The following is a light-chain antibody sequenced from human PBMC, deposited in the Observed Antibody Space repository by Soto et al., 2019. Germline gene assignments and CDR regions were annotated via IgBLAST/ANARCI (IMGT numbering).Light chain of an antibody. CDR2: GAS. CDR3: QQYNNWPPT. Sequence: EIVMTQSPATLSVSPGERATLFCRASQSVSSNLAWYQRKPGQVPRLLFSGASTRAIGVTARFSGSGSGTEFSLTISSLQSEDFAVYYCQQYNNWPPTFGQGTKVDIK. V-gene: IGKV3-15*01. CDR1: QSVSSN. J-gene: IGKJ1*01.